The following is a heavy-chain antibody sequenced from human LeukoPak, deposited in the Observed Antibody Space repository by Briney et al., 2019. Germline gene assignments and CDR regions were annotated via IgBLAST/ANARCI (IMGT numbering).Heavy chain of an antibody. CDR3: AELGITMIGGV. V-gene: IGHV3-48*04. CDR2: ISSSGSTI. J-gene: IGHJ6*04. D-gene: IGHD3-10*02. Sequence: GGSLRLSCAASGFTFSYWMTWVRQAPGKGLEWVSYISSSGSTIYYADSVKGRFTIFRDNAKNSLYLQMNSLRAEDTAVYYCAELGITMIGGVWGKGTTVTISS. CDR1: GFTFSYW.